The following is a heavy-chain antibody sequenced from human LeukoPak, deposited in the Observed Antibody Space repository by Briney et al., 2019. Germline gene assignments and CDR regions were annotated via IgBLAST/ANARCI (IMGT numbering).Heavy chain of an antibody. Sequence: SETLSLTCTVSGGSISSGSYYWSWIRQPTGKGLEWIGRIYTSGSTNYNPSLKSRVTISVDTSKNQFSLKLSSVTAADTAVYYCARDYGGGGGFDYWGQGTLVTVSS. CDR1: GGSISSGSYY. CDR2: IYTSGST. J-gene: IGHJ4*02. D-gene: IGHD4-23*01. V-gene: IGHV4-61*02. CDR3: ARDYGGGGGFDY.